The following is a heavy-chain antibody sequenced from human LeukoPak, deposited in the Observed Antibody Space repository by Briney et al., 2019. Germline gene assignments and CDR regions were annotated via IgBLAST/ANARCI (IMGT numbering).Heavy chain of an antibody. CDR2: IKEDESAK. J-gene: IGHJ4*02. CDR3: ARAVDVADY. D-gene: IGHD3-16*01. Sequence: PGGSLRLSCVASGFIFTDRWMSWVRQAPGKGLEWVANIKEDESAKFYADSVRGRFTISRDNAKNSLYLQMNNLRVEDTAVYYCARAVDVADYWGRGTLVTVSS. V-gene: IGHV3-7*01. CDR1: GFIFTDRW.